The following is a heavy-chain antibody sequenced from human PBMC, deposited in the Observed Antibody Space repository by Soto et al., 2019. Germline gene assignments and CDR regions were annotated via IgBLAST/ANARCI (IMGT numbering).Heavy chain of an antibody. D-gene: IGHD4-4*01. CDR2: ISSDGGTI. J-gene: IGHJ5*02. CDR1: GFTFGAYA. CDR3: AREDYSANDSWFDP. V-gene: IGHV3-30*04. Sequence: VQLVQSGGGVVQPGRSLKLSCVASGFTFGAYALHWVRQAPGKGLEWVALISSDGGTIYYADSVKGRFTISRDSSENTLYLQMNSLRTEDTAVYFCAREDYSANDSWFDPWGLGTLVTVSS.